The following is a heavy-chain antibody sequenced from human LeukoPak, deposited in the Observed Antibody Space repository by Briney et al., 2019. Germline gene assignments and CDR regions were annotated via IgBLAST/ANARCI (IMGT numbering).Heavy chain of an antibody. V-gene: IGHV3-30*09. CDR1: GFAFSSNA. CDR2: MSHDGKEI. J-gene: IGHJ4*02. D-gene: IGHD3-10*01. CDR3: VTDITMVRGGS. Sequence: PGGSLRLSCAASGFAFSSNAMHWVRQAPGKGLEWVADMSHDGKEINYADSVKGRFAISRDNSKNTLYLQMNSLRPEDTAIYYCVTDITMVRGGSWGQGTLVTVSS.